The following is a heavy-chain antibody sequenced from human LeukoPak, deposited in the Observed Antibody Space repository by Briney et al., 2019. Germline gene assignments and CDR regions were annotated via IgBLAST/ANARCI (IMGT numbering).Heavy chain of an antibody. CDR1: GYTFIGYY. CDR3: ARMDEAGGFSFDI. V-gene: IGHV1-2*02. CDR2: INPKSGGA. Sequence: ASVKVSCKASGYTFIGYYMQWVRQAPGQGLEWMGWINPKSGGANYAPKFQGRVTLTRDTSIRTVYMEVSRLTSDDTAVYYCARMDEAGGFSFDIWGQGTMVTVSS. D-gene: IGHD3-10*01. J-gene: IGHJ3*02.